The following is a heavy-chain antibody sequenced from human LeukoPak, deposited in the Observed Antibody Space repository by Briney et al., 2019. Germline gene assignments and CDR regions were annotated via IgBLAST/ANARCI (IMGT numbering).Heavy chain of an antibody. CDR3: ARDPPYGGYYYYYYMDV. D-gene: IGHD4/OR15-4a*01. CDR1: GLSFSTYA. CDR2: ISGSGGTT. V-gene: IGHV3-23*01. J-gene: IGHJ6*03. Sequence: GGSLRLSCAASGLSFSTYAMSWVRQAPGKGLEWVSSISGSGGTTYYADSAKGRFTISRDNSKNTVYLQMNSLRAEDTAVYYCARDPPYGGYYYYYYMDVWGKGTTVTVSS.